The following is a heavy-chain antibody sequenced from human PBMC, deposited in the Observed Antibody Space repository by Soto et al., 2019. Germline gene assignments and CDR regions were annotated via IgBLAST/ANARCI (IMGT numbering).Heavy chain of an antibody. J-gene: IGHJ4*02. V-gene: IGHV4-34*01. Sequence: LSLTCAVYGGSFSGYYWSWIRQPPGKGLEWIGEINHSGSTNYNPSLKSRVTISVDTSKNQFSLKLSSVTAADTAVYYCARGRSVLKWVPAAQRIYYFDYWGQGTLVTVSS. CDR1: GGSFSGYY. D-gene: IGHD2-2*01. CDR3: ARGRSVLKWVPAAQRIYYFDY. CDR2: INHSGST.